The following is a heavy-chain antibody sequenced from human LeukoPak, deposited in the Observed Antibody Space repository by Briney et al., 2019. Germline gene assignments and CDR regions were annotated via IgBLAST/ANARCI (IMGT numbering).Heavy chain of an antibody. Sequence: GASVKVSCKASGYTFTNYSISWVRQAPGQGLEWMGWIGAYNGYTNYAQKLQGRVTMTTDTSTGTAYMELRSLRSDDTAVYYCARFYYGSGSYYYFDYWGQGTLVTVSS. CDR2: IGAYNGYT. CDR1: GYTFTNYS. J-gene: IGHJ4*02. V-gene: IGHV1-18*01. D-gene: IGHD3-10*01. CDR3: ARFYYGSGSYYYFDY.